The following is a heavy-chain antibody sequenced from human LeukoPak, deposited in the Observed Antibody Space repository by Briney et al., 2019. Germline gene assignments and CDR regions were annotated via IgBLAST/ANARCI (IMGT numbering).Heavy chain of an antibody. D-gene: IGHD6-19*01. CDR3: ARGWTLKTPLGRVAGTSSRRGRYFDY. CDR1: GGSISSYY. V-gene: IGHV4-4*07. CDR2: IYTSGTT. Sequence: SETLSLTCTVSGGSISSYYWSWIRQPAGKGLEWIGRIYTSGTTHYNPSLKSRVTMSVDTSKNQFSLKLSSVTAADTAMYYCARGWTLKTPLGRVAGTSSRRGRYFDYWGQGTLVTVSS. J-gene: IGHJ4*01.